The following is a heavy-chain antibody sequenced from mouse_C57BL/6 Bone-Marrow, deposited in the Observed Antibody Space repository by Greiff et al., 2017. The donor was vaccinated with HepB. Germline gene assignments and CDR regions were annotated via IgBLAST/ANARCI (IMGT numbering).Heavy chain of an antibody. CDR2: INPSSGYT. D-gene: IGHD1-1*01. CDR1: GYTFTSYT. Sequence: QVQLQQSGAELARPGASVKMSCKASGYTFTSYTMHWVKQRPGQGLEWIGYINPSSGYTKYNQKFKDKATLTADKSSSTAYMQLSSLTSEDSAVYYCARIYYYFFGVFAYWGQGTLVTVSA. J-gene: IGHJ3*01. V-gene: IGHV1-4*01. CDR3: ARIYYYFFGVFAY.